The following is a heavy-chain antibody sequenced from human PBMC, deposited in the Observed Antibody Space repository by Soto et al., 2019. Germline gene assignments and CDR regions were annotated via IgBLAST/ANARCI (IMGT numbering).Heavy chain of an antibody. J-gene: IGHJ4*02. CDR3: AKEGTSGLYYFDY. CDR2: IYSGGST. CDR1: GFTVRSSY. D-gene: IGHD6-19*01. V-gene: IGHV3-53*01. Sequence: GGSLRLSCVASGFTVRSSYMSWVRQAPGKGLEWVSIIYSGGSTYYADSVKGRFTISRDNSKNTLYLQMNSLRAEDTAIYYCAKEGTSGLYYFDYWGQGTLVTVSS.